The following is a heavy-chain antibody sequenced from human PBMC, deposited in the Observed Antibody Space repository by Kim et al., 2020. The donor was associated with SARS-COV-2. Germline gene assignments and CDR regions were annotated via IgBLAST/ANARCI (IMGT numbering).Heavy chain of an antibody. Sequence: SETLSLTCAVYGGSFSGYYWSWIRQPPGKGLEWIGEINHSGSTNYNPSLKSRVTISVDTSKNQFSLKLSSVTAADRAVYYCARWDTAMTVLDYWGQGTLVTVSS. CDR1: GGSFSGYY. J-gene: IGHJ4*02. CDR3: ARWDTAMTVLDY. V-gene: IGHV4-34*01. CDR2: INHSGST. D-gene: IGHD5-18*01.